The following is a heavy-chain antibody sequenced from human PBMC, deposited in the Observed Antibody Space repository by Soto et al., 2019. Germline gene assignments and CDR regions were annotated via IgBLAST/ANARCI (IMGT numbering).Heavy chain of an antibody. V-gene: IGHV3-49*03. CDR2: IRSKAYGGTT. CDR3: TRVKSTVVVVAATQYYYYYMDV. Sequence: GSLRLSCTASGFTFGDYAMSWFRQAPGKGLEWVGFIRSKAYGGTTEYAASVKGRFTISRDDSKSIAYLQMNSLKTEDTAVYYCTRVKSTVVVVAATQYYYYYMDVWGKGTTVTVSS. CDR1: GFTFGDYA. J-gene: IGHJ6*03. D-gene: IGHD2-15*01.